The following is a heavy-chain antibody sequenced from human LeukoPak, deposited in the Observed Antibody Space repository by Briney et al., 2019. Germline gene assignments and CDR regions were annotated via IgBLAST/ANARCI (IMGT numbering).Heavy chain of an antibody. CDR3: ARVSVCSSASCYPVFDY. CDR1: GFIISSKY. CDR2: IYVDGRT. V-gene: IGHV3-53*01. D-gene: IGHD2-2*01. Sequence: PGGSLRLSSAASGFIISSKYLSWVRQAPGKGLEWVSVIYVDGRTYYADSVKGRFTISRDISKNTLHLQMNRLSLEDTAVYYCARVSVCSSASCYPVFDYLGQGTLVTVSS. J-gene: IGHJ4*02.